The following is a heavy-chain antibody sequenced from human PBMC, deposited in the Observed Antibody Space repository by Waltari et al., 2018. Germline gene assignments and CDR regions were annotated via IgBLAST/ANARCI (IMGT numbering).Heavy chain of an antibody. CDR3: ARVRGYYDFWSGYQNDAFDI. CDR2: ISSSGITR. J-gene: IGHJ3*02. Sequence: EVQLVESGGGLVQPGGSLRLSCAASGFTFSSYEMNWVRQAPGKGLEWVSYISSSGITRYSAASLKGRFTISRDNAKNSLYLQMNSLRAEDTAVYYCARVRGYYDFWSGYQNDAFDIWGQGTMVTVSS. D-gene: IGHD3-3*01. CDR1: GFTFSSYE. V-gene: IGHV3-48*03.